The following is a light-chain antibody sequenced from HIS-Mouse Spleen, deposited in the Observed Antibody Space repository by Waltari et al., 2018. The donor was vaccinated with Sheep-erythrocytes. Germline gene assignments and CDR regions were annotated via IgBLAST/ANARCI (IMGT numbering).Light chain of an antibody. Sequence: QSALTQPASVSGSPGQSITIPCTGTISDVGSYNLVSWYQQHPGKAPKLMIYEGSKRPSGVSNRFSGSKSGNTASLTISGLQAEDEADYYCCSYAGSSTPWVFGGGTKLTVL. V-gene: IGLV2-23*01. CDR1: ISDVGSYNL. J-gene: IGLJ3*02. CDR3: CSYAGSSTPWV. CDR2: EGS.